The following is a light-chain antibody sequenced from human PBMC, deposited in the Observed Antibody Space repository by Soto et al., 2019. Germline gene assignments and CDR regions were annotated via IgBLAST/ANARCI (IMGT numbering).Light chain of an antibody. J-gene: IGLJ1*01. CDR2: DVS. CDR3: SSYTSSSTRV. CDR1: SSDVGGYNY. V-gene: IGLV2-14*01. Sequence: QSALTQPASVSGSLGQSITISCTGTSSDVGGYNYVSWYQQHPGKAPKLMIYDVSNRPSGVSNRFSGSKSGNTASLTISGLHAEDEADYYCSSYTSSSTRVFGTGTKVTVL.